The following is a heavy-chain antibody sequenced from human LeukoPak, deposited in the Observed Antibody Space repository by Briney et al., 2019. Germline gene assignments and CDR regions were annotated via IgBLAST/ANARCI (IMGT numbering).Heavy chain of an antibody. D-gene: IGHD3-22*01. Sequence: GASVKVSCKASGGTFSSYAISWVRQAPGQGLEWMGGIIPIFGTANYARKFQGRVTITADESTSTAYMELSSLRSEDTAVYYCARAPSGYYDSSGYYYEGPVFDYWGQGTLVTVSS. CDR1: GGTFSSYA. V-gene: IGHV1-69*13. CDR2: IIPIFGTA. J-gene: IGHJ4*02. CDR3: ARAPSGYYDSSGYYYEGPVFDY.